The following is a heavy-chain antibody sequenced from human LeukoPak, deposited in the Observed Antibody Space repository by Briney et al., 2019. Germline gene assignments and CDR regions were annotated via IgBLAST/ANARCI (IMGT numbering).Heavy chain of an antibody. Sequence: SETLSLTCTVSGGSISSSSYYWSWIRQPAGKGLEWIGRIYTSGSTNYNPSLKSRVTMSVDTSKNQFSLKLSSVTAADTAVYYCARVGWFGELYYFDYWGQGTLVTVSS. J-gene: IGHJ4*02. V-gene: IGHV4-61*02. D-gene: IGHD3-10*01. CDR3: ARVGWFGELYYFDY. CDR1: GGSISSSSYY. CDR2: IYTSGST.